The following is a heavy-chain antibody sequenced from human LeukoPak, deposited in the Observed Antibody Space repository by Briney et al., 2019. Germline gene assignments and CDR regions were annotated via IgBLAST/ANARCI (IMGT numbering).Heavy chain of an antibody. V-gene: IGHV1-2*04. CDR2: INPNSGGT. CDR3: ARANALYCSSTTCLFDY. Sequence: ASVKVSCKASGYTFTGYYMHWVRQAPGQGLEWMGWINPNSGGTYSAQKFQGWVTMTRDTSISTAYMELSRLTSDDTAEYYCARANALYCSSTTCLFDYWGQGTLVTVSS. D-gene: IGHD2-2*01. J-gene: IGHJ4*02. CDR1: GYTFTGYY.